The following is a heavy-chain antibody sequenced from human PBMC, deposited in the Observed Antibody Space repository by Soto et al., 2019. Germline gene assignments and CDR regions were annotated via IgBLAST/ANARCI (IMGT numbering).Heavy chain of an antibody. CDR3: ARDSMVGGGMDV. J-gene: IGHJ6*02. D-gene: IGHD3-10*01. CDR1: GGSISSGDYY. CDR2: IYYSWST. Sequence: QVQLQESGPGLVKPSQTLSLTCTVSGGSISSGDYYWSWIRHPPGKGLEWIGYIYYSWSTYYNPSFKGRVTILVDTSNNEFSLKVSSVTVADTDVYYCARDSMVGGGMDVGGQGTTVTVSS. V-gene: IGHV4-30-4*01.